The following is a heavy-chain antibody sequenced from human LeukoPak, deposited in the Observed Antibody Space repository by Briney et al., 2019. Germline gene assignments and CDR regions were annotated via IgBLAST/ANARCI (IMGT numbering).Heavy chain of an antibody. CDR2: MNPNSGNT. V-gene: IGHV1-8*01. J-gene: IGHJ6*02. D-gene: IGHD5-18*01. Sequence: ASVKVSCKASGYTFTSYDINWVRQATGQGLEWMGWMNPNSGNTGYAQKFQGRVTMTEDTSTDTAYMELSSLRSEDTAVYYCATGASWIQLWFNYYYYGMDVWGQGTTVTVSS. CDR1: GYTFTSYD. CDR3: ATGASWIQLWFNYYYYGMDV.